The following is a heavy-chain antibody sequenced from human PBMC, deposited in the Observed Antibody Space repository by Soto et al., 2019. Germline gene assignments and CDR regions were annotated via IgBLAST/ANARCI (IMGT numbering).Heavy chain of an antibody. CDR1: GFRFEDYA. CDR2: ISWNSGSI. D-gene: IGHD6-6*01. CDR3: AKAYSGSGGSFDY. V-gene: IGHV3-9*01. Sequence: GGSLRLSCAASGFRFEDYAMHWVRQAPGKGLEWVSGISWNSGSIGYADSVKGRFTISRDNAKNPLYLQMNSLRPEDTALYYCAKAYSGSGGSFDYWGQGILVTVSS. J-gene: IGHJ4*02.